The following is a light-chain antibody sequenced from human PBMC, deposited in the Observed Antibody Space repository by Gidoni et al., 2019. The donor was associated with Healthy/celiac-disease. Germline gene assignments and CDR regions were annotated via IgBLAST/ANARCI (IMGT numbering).Light chain of an antibody. CDR3: QQYNSYPWT. J-gene: IGKJ1*01. Sequence: DIQMTQSPSTLSASVGDRVTITCRASQSISSWLAWYQQKPGKAPKLLIYKASSLESGVPSRFSGSGSGTEFTLTISSLQPDDFATYYCQQYNSYPWTWGQGTKVEIK. CDR1: QSISSW. CDR2: KAS. V-gene: IGKV1-5*03.